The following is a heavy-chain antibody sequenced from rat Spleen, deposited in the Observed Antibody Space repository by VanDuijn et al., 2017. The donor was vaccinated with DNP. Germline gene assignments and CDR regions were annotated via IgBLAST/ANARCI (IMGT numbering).Heavy chain of an antibody. CDR2: INYGGSNT. Sequence: EVQLEESGGGLVQPGRSMTLSCTASGFTFSNFYMAWVRQAPTKGLEWVASINYGGSNTYYRDSVKGRFTISRDDAKNTLYLQMNSLRSEDTATYYCTSVGDYHDGGDGDVLDVWGQGTSVTVSS. V-gene: IGHV5-25*01. D-gene: IGHD1-12*02. J-gene: IGHJ4*01. CDR3: TSVGDYHDGGDGDVLDV. CDR1: GFTFSNFY.